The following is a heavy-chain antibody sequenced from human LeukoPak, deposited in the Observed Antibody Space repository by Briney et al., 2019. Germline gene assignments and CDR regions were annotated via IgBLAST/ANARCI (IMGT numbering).Heavy chain of an antibody. CDR2: XXYSGST. CDR3: ARHSSSWFFDY. CDR1: GGSISXXX. V-gene: IGHV4-59*08. D-gene: IGHD6-13*01. Sequence: SETLSLTCTXSGGSISXXXXXXXXXXXXXXXXWXGYXXYSGSTNYNPSLKSRVTISXXTXXNQFSLKLSSVTAADTAVYYCARHSSSWFFDYWGQGTLVTVSS. J-gene: IGHJ4*02.